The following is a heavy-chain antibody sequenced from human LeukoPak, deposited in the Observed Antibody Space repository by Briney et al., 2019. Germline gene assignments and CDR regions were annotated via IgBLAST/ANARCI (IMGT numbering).Heavy chain of an antibody. Sequence: PSETLSLTCTVSGGSVSSGTYYWSWIRQPPGKGLEWIGYIYYSGSTNYNPSLKSRVTISVDTSKNQFSLKLSSVTAADTAVYYCARETRDTAMVGLYYGMDVWGQGTTVTVSS. CDR1: GGSVSSGTYY. CDR2: IYYSGST. D-gene: IGHD5-18*01. CDR3: ARETRDTAMVGLYYGMDV. V-gene: IGHV4-61*01. J-gene: IGHJ6*02.